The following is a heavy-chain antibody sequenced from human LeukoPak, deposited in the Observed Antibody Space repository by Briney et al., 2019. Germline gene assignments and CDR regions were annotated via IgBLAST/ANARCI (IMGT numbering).Heavy chain of an antibody. D-gene: IGHD3-3*01. CDR2: ISGCGGST. V-gene: IGHV3-23*01. CDR3: AHSGGSVSIFGVVDAFDI. Sequence: GGSLRLSCAASGFTLSNYWISWVREPPGKGLEWGSAISGCGGSTYYADSVKGRFTISRDNAKNSLYLQMNSLRAEETAVYYCAHSGGSVSIFGVVDAFDIWGQGTMVTVSS. J-gene: IGHJ3*02. CDR1: GFTLSNYW.